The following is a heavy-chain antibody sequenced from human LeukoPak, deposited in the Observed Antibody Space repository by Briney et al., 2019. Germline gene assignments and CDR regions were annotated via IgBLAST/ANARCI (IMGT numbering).Heavy chain of an antibody. Sequence: QPGGSLRLSCVVSGFTFKTNDMTWVRQAPGKGLEWVSTISGSGDTTYYADSVKGRFTISRDNSKNTLFLQMNSLRAQDTAIYYCAKASYYLGYYYGMDVWGQGTTVTVSS. CDR2: ISGSGDTT. J-gene: IGHJ6*02. D-gene: IGHD3-10*01. CDR1: GFTFKTND. CDR3: AKASYYLGYYYGMDV. V-gene: IGHV3-23*01.